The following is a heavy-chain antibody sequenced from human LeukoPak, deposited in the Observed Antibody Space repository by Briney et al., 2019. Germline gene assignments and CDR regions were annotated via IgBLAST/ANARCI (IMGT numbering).Heavy chain of an antibody. CDR2: IIPIFGTA. CDR1: GGTFSSYA. Sequence: KPGASVKVSCKASGGTFSSYAISWVRQAPGQGLEWMGGIIPIFGTANYAQKFQGRVTITTDESTSTAYMELSSLRSEDTAVYYCARDAGIAVAVNYFDYWGQGALVTVSS. V-gene: IGHV1-69*05. J-gene: IGHJ4*02. D-gene: IGHD6-19*01. CDR3: ARDAGIAVAVNYFDY.